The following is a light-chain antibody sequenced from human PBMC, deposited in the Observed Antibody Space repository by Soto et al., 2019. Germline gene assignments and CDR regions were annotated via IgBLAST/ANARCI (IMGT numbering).Light chain of an antibody. Sequence: EIVMTQSPATLSVSPGEGASLSCRASQSVRSNLAWYQQKPGQAPRLLIFGAPTRATGIPARFSGSGSGTEFTLTISSLQSEDFAVYYCQQYNKWPPITFGQGTRLEIK. CDR3: QQYNKWPPIT. CDR2: GAP. CDR1: QSVRSN. J-gene: IGKJ5*01. V-gene: IGKV3-15*01.